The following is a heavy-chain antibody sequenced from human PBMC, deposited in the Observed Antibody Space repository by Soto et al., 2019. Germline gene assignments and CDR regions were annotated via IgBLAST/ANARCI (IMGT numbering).Heavy chain of an antibody. V-gene: IGHV3-48*02. J-gene: IGHJ5*02. Sequence: EVQLVESGGGLVQPGGSLRLSCAASGFTFSNYNMNWVRQAPGKGLEWVSSISSSSSTLYYADSVKGRFTISRDNAKNSLYLQMNSLRDEDTAVFYCARGGRIAVAGTMDWFDPWGQGTLVTVSS. D-gene: IGHD6-19*01. CDR3: ARGGRIAVAGTMDWFDP. CDR1: GFTFSNYN. CDR2: ISSSSSTL.